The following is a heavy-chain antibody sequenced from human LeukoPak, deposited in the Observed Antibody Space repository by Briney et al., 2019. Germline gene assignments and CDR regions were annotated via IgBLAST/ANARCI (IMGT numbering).Heavy chain of an antibody. CDR3: AKDMGYSSALDY. CDR1: GFTFDDYA. V-gene: IGHV3-9*01. CDR2: ISWNSGSI. D-gene: IGHD6-19*01. J-gene: IGHJ4*02. Sequence: PGGSLRLSCAASGFTFDDYAMHWVRQAPGKGLEWVSGISWNSGSIGYADSVKGRFTISRDNAKNSLYLQMNSLRAGDTALYYCAKDMGYSSALDYWGQGTLVTVSS.